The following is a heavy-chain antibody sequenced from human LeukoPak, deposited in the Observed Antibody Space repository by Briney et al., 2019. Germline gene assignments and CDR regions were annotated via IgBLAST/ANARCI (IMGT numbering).Heavy chain of an antibody. D-gene: IGHD6-6*01. CDR3: ARDYKQLVRRGLDY. Sequence: GGSLRLSCAASGFTFSSYVMHWVRQAPGKGLEWVAVISYDGSNKYYADSVKGRFTISRDNSKNTLYLQMNSLRAEDTAVYYCARDYKQLVRRGLDYWGQGTLVTVSS. CDR2: ISYDGSNK. J-gene: IGHJ4*02. CDR1: GFTFSSYV. V-gene: IGHV3-30-3*01.